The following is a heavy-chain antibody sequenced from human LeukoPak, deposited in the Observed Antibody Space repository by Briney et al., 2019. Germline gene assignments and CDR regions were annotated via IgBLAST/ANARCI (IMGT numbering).Heavy chain of an antibody. Sequence: SQTLSLTCTVSGGSISSGSYYWSWIRQPAGKGLEWIGRIYTSGSTNYNPSLKSRVTISVDTSKNQFSLKLSSVTAADTAVYYCARWRVGYCSGGSCYSFASVAFDIWGQGKMVTVSS. CDR1: GGSISSGSYY. V-gene: IGHV4-61*02. CDR3: ARWRVGYCSGGSCYSFASVAFDI. CDR2: IYTSGST. J-gene: IGHJ3*02. D-gene: IGHD2-15*01.